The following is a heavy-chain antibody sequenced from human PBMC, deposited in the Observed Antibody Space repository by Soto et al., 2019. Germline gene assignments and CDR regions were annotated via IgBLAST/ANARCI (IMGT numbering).Heavy chain of an antibody. D-gene: IGHD3-22*01. CDR1: CGSISSYY. V-gene: IGHV4-4*07. CDR2: IYTIGST. CDR3: ARDHYYYDSSAYNWFDP. Sequence: LSLTCTVSCGSISSYYWSWIRQPAGKGLEWIGRIYTIGSTNYNPSLKSRVTMSLDTSKNQFSLKLSSVTAADTAVYYCARDHYYYDSSAYNWFDPWGQGTMVTVYS. J-gene: IGHJ5*02.